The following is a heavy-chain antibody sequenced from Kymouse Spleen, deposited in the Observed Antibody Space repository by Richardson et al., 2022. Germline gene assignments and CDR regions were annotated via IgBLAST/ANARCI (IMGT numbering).Heavy chain of an antibody. J-gene: IGHJ4*02. CDR2: INHSGST. V-gene: IGHV4-34*01. CDR3: ASRTGEWFDY. Sequence: QVQLQQWGAGLLKPSETLSLTCAVYGGSFSGYYWSWIRQPPGKGLEWIGEINHSGSTNYNPSLKSRVTISVDTSKNQFSLKLSSVTAADTAVYYCASRTGEWFDYWGQGTLVTVSS. D-gene: IGHD7-27*02. CDR1: GGSFSGYY.